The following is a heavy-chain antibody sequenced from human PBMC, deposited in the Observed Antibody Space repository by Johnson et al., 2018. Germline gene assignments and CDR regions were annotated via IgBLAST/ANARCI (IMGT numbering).Heavy chain of an antibody. Sequence: QVQLVESGGGVVQPGRSLRLSCAASGFTFSSYGMHWVRQAPGKGLEWVAVISYDGSNKYYADSVKGRFTIARDNAKNSLYLQMNSLRAEDTALYYCAKDWFHYYYYGMDVWGQGTTVTVSS. CDR3: AKDWFHYYYYGMDV. D-gene: IGHD3-10*01. J-gene: IGHJ6*02. V-gene: IGHV3-30*18. CDR2: ISYDGSNK. CDR1: GFTFSSYG.